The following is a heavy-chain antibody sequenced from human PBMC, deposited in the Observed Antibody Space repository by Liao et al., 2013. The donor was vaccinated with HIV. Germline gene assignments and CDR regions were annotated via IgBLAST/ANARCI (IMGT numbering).Heavy chain of an antibody. Sequence: QLQLQESGPGLVKPSQTLSLTCAVSGGSISSGGYSWNWIRQPPGKGLELIGYIYHSGSTYYNPSLKSRVTISVDRSKNQFSLKLSSVTAADTAVYYCARFLPDYDFWSGYYSNYFDYWGQGTLVTVSS. J-gene: IGHJ4*02. CDR2: IYHSGST. D-gene: IGHD3-3*01. CDR1: GGSISSGGYS. CDR3: ARFLPDYDFWSGYYSNYFDY. V-gene: IGHV4-30-2*01.